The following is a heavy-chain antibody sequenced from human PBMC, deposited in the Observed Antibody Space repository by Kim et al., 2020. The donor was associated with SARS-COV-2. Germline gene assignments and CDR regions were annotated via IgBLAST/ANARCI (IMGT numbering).Heavy chain of an antibody. CDR3: ARVTGYYDFWSGYSGTSHNWFDP. CDR1: GFTFSSYW. D-gene: IGHD3-3*01. J-gene: IGHJ5*02. V-gene: IGHV3-7*01. Sequence: GGSLRLSCAASGFTFSSYWMSWVRQAPGKGLEWVANIKQDGSEKYYVDSVKGRFTISRDNAKNSLYLQMNSLRAEDTAVYYCARVTGYYDFWSGYSGTSHNWFDPWGQGTLVTVSS. CDR2: IKQDGSEK.